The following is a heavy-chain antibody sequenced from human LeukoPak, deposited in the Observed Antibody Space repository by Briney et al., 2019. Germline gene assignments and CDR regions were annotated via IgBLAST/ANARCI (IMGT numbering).Heavy chain of an antibody. Sequence: SETLSLTCTVSGGSISSYYWSWIRQPPGKGLKWIGYIYYSGSTNYNPSLKSRVTISVDTSKNQFSLKLSSVTAADTAVYYCANYDILTGALDYWGQGTLVTVSS. V-gene: IGHV4-59*01. CDR3: ANYDILTGALDY. CDR1: GGSISSYY. D-gene: IGHD3-9*01. J-gene: IGHJ4*02. CDR2: IYYSGST.